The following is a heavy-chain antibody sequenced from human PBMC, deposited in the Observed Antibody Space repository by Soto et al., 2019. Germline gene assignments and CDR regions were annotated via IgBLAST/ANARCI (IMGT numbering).Heavy chain of an antibody. D-gene: IGHD3-22*01. V-gene: IGHV3-15*01. J-gene: IGHJ6*02. CDR2: IKSQTDGETT. CDR1: GFTFSNAW. CDR3: STAAPWSYYDSGGCYYRDGMDV. Sequence: LRLSCTASGFTFSNAWMSWVRQAPGKGLAWVGRIKSQTDGETTDYAGPVKGRFTIASDDSKNTLYLQMNSLKTEDTAVYYCSTAAPWSYYDSGGCYYRDGMDVWGQGTRVTVSS.